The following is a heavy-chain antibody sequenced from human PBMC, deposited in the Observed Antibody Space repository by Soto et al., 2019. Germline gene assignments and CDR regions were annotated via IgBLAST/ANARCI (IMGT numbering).Heavy chain of an antibody. J-gene: IGHJ4*01. Sequence: QVQLVQSGAEVKKPGASVKVSCKASGYTFTSYYMHWVRQAPGQGLEWMGIINPSGSTTYAQKFHDSVTMTRDTSTYTVHMELRSLRSAHTAFYYCSGLDCRGGSCYSIDYWGHGTLVTVSS. CDR1: GYTFTSYY. CDR2: INPSGST. V-gene: IGHV1-46*03. CDR3: SGLDCRGGSCYSIDY. D-gene: IGHD2-15*01.